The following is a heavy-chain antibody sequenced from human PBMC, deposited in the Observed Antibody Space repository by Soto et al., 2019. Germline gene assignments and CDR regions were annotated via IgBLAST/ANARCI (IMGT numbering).Heavy chain of an antibody. J-gene: IGHJ3*02. CDR2: IIPIFGTA. Sequence: GGPVKVSLKASGGTLSSYSISWMRQAPGQGLEWMGGIIPIFGTANYAQKFQGRVTITADESTSTAYMELSSLRSEDTAVYYCARDWTEAFDIWGQGTMVTVSS. D-gene: IGHD3-3*01. CDR3: ARDWTEAFDI. CDR1: GGTLSSYS. V-gene: IGHV1-69*01.